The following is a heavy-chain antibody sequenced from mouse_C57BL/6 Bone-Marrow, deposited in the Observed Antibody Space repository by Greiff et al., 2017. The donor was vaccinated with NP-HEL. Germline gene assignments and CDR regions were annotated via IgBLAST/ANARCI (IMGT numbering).Heavy chain of an antibody. CDR3: ARGTTVSYWYFDV. V-gene: IGHV1-81*01. J-gene: IGHJ1*03. Sequence: QVHVKQSGAELARPGASVKLSCKASGYTFTSYGISWVKQRTGQGLEWIGEIYPRSGNTYYNEKFKGKATLTADKSSSTAYMELRSLTSEDSAVYFCARGTTVSYWYFDVWGTGTTVTVSS. CDR1: GYTFTSYG. CDR2: IYPRSGNT. D-gene: IGHD1-1*01.